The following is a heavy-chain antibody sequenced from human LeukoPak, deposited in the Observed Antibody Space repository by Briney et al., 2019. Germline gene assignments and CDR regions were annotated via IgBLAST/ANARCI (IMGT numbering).Heavy chain of an antibody. Sequence: GGCLRLSCAASGFTLTNYAMNWVRQTPGKGLEWVSGISGGNTYYADSVRGRFTISRDSSKNTLYLHMDFLRAEDTAVYLCAKGFTTGWSEGDLDYWGQGTLVSVSS. J-gene: IGHJ4*02. CDR1: GFTLTNYA. CDR2: ISGGNT. CDR3: AKGFTTGWSEGDLDY. D-gene: IGHD6-19*01. V-gene: IGHV3-23*01.